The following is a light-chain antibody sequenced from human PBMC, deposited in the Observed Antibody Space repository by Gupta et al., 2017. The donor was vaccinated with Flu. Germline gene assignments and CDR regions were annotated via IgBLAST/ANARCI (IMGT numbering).Light chain of an antibody. CDR1: QSVLSSSNNKNY. CDR3: QQYYSRTWT. J-gene: IGKJ1*01. Sequence: DIVMTQSPDSLAVFLGERAPINCKSSQSVLSSSNNKNYLAWYQQKPGQPPKLLIYWASTRESGVPDRFSGSGSGTDFTLTISSLQAEDVAVYYFQQYYSRTWTFGQGTKVEIK. CDR2: WAS. V-gene: IGKV4-1*01.